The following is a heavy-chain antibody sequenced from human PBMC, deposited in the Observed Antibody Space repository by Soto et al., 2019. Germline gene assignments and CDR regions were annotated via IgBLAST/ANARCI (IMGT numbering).Heavy chain of an antibody. D-gene: IGHD1-1*01. CDR2: ISGSGGGT. Sequence: GALRLSCAASGFTFSSYAMSWVRQAPVKGLEWVSSISGSGGGTYYADSVKGLFTFSRDNSKNTLYLQMNSLRAEDTAVYYCAKFGMATTKRSPPYYIDYWGQGALVTVSS. J-gene: IGHJ4*02. CDR3: AKFGMATTKRSPPYYIDY. CDR1: GFTFSSYA. V-gene: IGHV3-23*01.